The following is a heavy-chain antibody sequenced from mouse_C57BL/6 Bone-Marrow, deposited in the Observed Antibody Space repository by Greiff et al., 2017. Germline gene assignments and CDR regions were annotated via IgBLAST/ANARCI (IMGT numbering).Heavy chain of an antibody. V-gene: IGHV1-69*01. Sequence: QVQLQQPGAELVMPGASVKLSCKASGYTFTSYWMHWVKQRPGQGLEWIGEIDPSDSYTNYNQKFKGKSTLTVDKSSSTAYMQLSSLTSEDSAVYYCARYDGYCWYFDVWGTGTTVTVSS. J-gene: IGHJ1*03. CDR1: GYTFTSYW. D-gene: IGHD2-3*01. CDR2: IDPSDSYT. CDR3: ARYDGYCWYFDV.